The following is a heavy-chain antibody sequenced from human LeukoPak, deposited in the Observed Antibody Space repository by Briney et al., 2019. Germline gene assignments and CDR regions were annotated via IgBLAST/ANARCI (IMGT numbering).Heavy chain of an antibody. CDR2: ISNSGDTT. CDR1: GLTFSRLA. J-gene: IGHJ4*02. D-gene: IGHD1-1*01. CDR3: AKGHSAHGTGFDY. Sequence: PGGSLRLSCAASGLTFSRLAMSWVRQAPGKGLEWVSAISNSGDTTYYADSVKGRFTISRDNPKNTLYVQMNSLRVEDTAVYYCAKGHSAHGTGFDYWGQGTLVIVSS. V-gene: IGHV3-23*01.